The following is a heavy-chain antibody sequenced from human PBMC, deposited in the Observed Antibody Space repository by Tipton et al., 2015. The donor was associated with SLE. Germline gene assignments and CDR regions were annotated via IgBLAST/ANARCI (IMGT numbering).Heavy chain of an antibody. V-gene: IGHV1-18*04. J-gene: IGHJ6*02. Sequence: QLVQSGAEVKKPGASVKVSCKASGYTFTGYYMHWVRQAPGQGLEWMGWISAYNGNTNYAQKLQGRVTMTTDTSTSTAYMELRSLRSDDTAVYYCASPSGYYDSSGWIFYGMDVWGQGTTVTVSS. D-gene: IGHD3-22*01. CDR3: ASPSGYYDSSGWIFYGMDV. CDR1: GYTFTGYY. CDR2: ISAYNGNT.